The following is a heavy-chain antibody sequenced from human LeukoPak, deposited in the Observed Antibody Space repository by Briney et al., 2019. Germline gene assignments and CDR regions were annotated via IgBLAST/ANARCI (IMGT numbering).Heavy chain of an antibody. CDR2: IYSGGST. J-gene: IGHJ4*02. CDR3: ARRGDYDFWSGYSY. Sequence: GGSLRLSCAASGFTVSSNYMSWVRQAPGEGLEWVSVIYSGGSTYYADSVKGRFTISRDNSKNTLYLQMNSLRAEDTAVYYCARRGDYDFWSGYSYWGQGTLVTVSP. CDR1: GFTVSSNY. D-gene: IGHD3-3*01. V-gene: IGHV3-66*04.